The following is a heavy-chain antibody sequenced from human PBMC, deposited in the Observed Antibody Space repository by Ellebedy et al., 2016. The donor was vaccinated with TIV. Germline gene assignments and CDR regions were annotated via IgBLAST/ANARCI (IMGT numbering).Heavy chain of an antibody. CDR3: ARVEVGRSGPSNGMDV. CDR1: GFTFSTYW. Sequence: GEPLKISCAAFGFTFSTYWMYWVRQAPGKGLVWVSRINSDGSSTSYADSVKGRFTISRDNAKNTLYLQMNSLRAEDTAVYYCARVEVGRSGPSNGMDVWGQGTTVTVSS. CDR2: INSDGSST. J-gene: IGHJ6*02. V-gene: IGHV3-74*01. D-gene: IGHD6-19*01.